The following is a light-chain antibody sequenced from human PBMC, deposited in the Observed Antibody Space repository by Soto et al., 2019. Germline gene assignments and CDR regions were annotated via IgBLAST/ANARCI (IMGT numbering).Light chain of an antibody. CDR1: SSDVGAYDF. Sequence: QSALTQPPSASGSPGQSVTISCTGTSSDVGAYDFVSWYQHHPGKAPKLMIYEGSKRPSGVSNRFSGSKSGNTASLTISGLQAEDEADYYCCSYAGSSTPYVFGTGTKLTVL. CDR2: EGS. CDR3: CSYAGSSTPYV. V-gene: IGLV2-23*01. J-gene: IGLJ1*01.